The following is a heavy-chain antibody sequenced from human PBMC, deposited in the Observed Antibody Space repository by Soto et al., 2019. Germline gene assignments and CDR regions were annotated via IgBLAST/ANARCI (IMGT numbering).Heavy chain of an antibody. D-gene: IGHD3-22*01. J-gene: IGHJ5*02. CDR2: IYHGGST. Sequence: SETLSRTCAVSGYSISSGYYWGCLRQPPGKGLEWIGIIYHGGSTYYNPSLNSRVTLSIDMTNNHVSLILNSVTAADTAVYYCARVGPWVPYYYDSSPYTFENWFDPWGQGTLVTVS. CDR3: ARVGPWVPYYYDSSPYTFENWFDP. CDR1: GYSISSGYY. V-gene: IGHV4-38-2*01.